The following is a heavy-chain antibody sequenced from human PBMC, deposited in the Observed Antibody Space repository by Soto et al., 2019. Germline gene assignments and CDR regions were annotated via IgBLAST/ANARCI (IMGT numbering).Heavy chain of an antibody. CDR3: AKISTGRIVADRGYFHY. CDR2: ISGSGGST. Sequence: GGSLRLSCAASGFIFSNYAMNWVRQAPGKGLEWVSAISGSGGSTYYADSVKGRFTISRDNSKNTLYLQMNSLRAEDTAVYYCAKISTGRIVADRGYFHYWGQGTLVTVPQ. D-gene: IGHD3-22*01. V-gene: IGHV3-23*01. J-gene: IGHJ4*02. CDR1: GFIFSNYA.